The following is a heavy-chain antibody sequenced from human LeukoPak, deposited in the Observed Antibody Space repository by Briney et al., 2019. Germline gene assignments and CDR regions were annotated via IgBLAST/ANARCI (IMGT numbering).Heavy chain of an antibody. CDR1: GGSISSGGYF. V-gene: IGHV4-30-2*01. CDR2: IYHSGST. D-gene: IGHD4-17*01. CDR3: ARVVYGAIDY. Sequence: NPSETLSLTCAVSGGSISSGGYFWSWIRQPPGKGLEWIGYIYHSGSTYYNPSLKSRVTISVDRSKNQFSLKLSSVTAADTAVYYCARVVYGAIDYWGQGTLVTVSS. J-gene: IGHJ4*02.